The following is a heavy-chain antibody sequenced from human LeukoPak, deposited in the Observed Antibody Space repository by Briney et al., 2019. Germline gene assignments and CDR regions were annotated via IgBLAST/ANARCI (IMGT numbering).Heavy chain of an antibody. CDR1: GFTVSSNY. V-gene: IGHV3-53*01. Sequence: GGSLRLSCAASGFTVSSNYMCWVRQAPGKGLEWVSVIYSGGSTYYADSVKGRFTISRDNSKNTLYLQMNSLRAEDTAVYYCASFTDNYFDYWGQGTLVTVSS. J-gene: IGHJ4*02. CDR3: ASFTDNYFDY. CDR2: IYSGGST.